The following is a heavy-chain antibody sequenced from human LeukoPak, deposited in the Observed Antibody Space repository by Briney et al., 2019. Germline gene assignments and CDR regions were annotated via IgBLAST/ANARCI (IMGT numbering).Heavy chain of an antibody. CDR2: IYYSGST. CDR3: ARVGYDSSGYYPNLDY. D-gene: IGHD3-22*01. V-gene: IGHV4-31*03. Sequence: PSETLSLTCTVSGGSISSGGYYWSWIRQHPGKGLEWIGYIYYSGSTYYNPSLKSRVTISVDTSKNQFSLKLSSVTAADTAVYYCARVGYDSSGYYPNLDYWGQGTLVTVSS. CDR1: GGSISSGGYY. J-gene: IGHJ4*02.